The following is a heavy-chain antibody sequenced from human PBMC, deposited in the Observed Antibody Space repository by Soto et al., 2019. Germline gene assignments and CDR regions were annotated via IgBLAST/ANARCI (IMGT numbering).Heavy chain of an antibody. CDR3: ARGHYGDYPL. D-gene: IGHD4-17*01. J-gene: IGHJ1*01. V-gene: IGHV3-30-3*01. Sequence: GGSLRLSCAASGFTFSSYAMHWVRQAPGKGLEWVAVISYDGSNKYYADSVKGRFTISRDNSKNTLYLQMNSLRAEDTAVYYCARGHYGDYPLWGQGTLVTVSS. CDR2: ISYDGSNK. CDR1: GFTFSSYA.